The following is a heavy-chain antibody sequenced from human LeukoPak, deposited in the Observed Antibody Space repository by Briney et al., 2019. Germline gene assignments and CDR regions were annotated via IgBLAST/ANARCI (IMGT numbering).Heavy chain of an antibody. Sequence: GGSLRLSCAASGFTFSSYDMSWVRQAPGKGLEWVSVIYSGGSTYYADSVKGRFTISRDNSKNTLYLQMNSLRAEDTAVYYCAREDYYGSGSPDYWGQGTLVTVSS. CDR1: GFTFSSYD. CDR2: IYSGGST. V-gene: IGHV3-53*01. J-gene: IGHJ4*02. D-gene: IGHD3-10*01. CDR3: AREDYYGSGSPDY.